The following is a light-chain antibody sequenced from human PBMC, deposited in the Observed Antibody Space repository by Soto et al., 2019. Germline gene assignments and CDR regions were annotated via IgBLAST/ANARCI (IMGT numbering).Light chain of an antibody. J-gene: IGLJ2*01. Sequence: QSVLTQSPSASASLGASVKLTCTLSRGHSNYAIAWHQQQSEKGPRYLMKLNSDGSHSKGDGIPDRFSGSSSGAERYLTISSLQSEDEADDYCQTWGSGIVVFGAGTKVTVL. V-gene: IGLV4-69*01. CDR1: RGHSNYA. CDR2: LNSDGSH. CDR3: QTWGSGIVV.